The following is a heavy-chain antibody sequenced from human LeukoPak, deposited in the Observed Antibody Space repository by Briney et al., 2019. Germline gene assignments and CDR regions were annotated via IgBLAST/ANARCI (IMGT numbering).Heavy chain of an antibody. CDR2: ISSSSSYI. J-gene: IGHJ4*02. CDR3: ARGRPLGANFWVY. CDR1: GFTFSSYS. Sequence: GGSLRLSCAASGFTFSSYSMNRVRQAPGKGLEWVSSISSSSSYIYSADSVKGRFTISRDNAKNSLYLQMNSLRAEDTAVYYCARGRPLGANFWVYWGQGTLVTVSS. V-gene: IGHV3-21*01. D-gene: IGHD3-16*01.